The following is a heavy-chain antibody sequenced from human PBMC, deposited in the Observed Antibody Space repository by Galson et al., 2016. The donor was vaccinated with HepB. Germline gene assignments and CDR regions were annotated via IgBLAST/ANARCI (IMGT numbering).Heavy chain of an antibody. D-gene: IGHD2-2*01. V-gene: IGHV1-2*02. CDR3: ARDLASTSNWEFDY. CDR1: GYFFTDYF. J-gene: IGHJ4*02. Sequence: SVKVSCKASGYFFTDYFIQWVRQAPGQGLEWLGRINTESGATEYAPKFQGRVTMTRDTSTSTTYMDLSSLTSDDTASYYCARDLASTSNWEFDYWGQGTLVTVSS. CDR2: INTESGAT.